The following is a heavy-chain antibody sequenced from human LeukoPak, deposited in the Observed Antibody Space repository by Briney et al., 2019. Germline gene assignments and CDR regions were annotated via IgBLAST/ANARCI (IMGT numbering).Heavy chain of an antibody. CDR2: ISSSSGYI. V-gene: IGHV3-21*01. CDR3: ARDWGG. J-gene: IGHJ4*02. CDR1: GFTFSSYS. D-gene: IGHD3-10*01. Sequence: GGSLRLSCAASGFTFSSYSMNWVRQAPGKGLEWVSSISSSSGYIYYAGSVKGRFTISRDNAKNSLYLQMNSLRAEDTAVYYCARDWGGWGQGTLVTVSS.